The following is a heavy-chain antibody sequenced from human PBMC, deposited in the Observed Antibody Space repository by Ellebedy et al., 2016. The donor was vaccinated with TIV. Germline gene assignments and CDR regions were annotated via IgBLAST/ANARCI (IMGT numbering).Heavy chain of an antibody. J-gene: IGHJ6*02. CDR2: KCPSGTR. CDR1: GGSVSSAGFQ. CDR3: ARDHFGSLDV. V-gene: IGHV4-61*08. D-gene: IGHD3-10*01. Sequence: SETLSLXCSVSGGSVSSAGFQWSWIRQPPGKGLEWIGLKCPSGTRTYDPSLNSRATISLDTSKNQFSLRLTSLTAADTAVYYCARDHFGSLDVWGQGITVTVSS.